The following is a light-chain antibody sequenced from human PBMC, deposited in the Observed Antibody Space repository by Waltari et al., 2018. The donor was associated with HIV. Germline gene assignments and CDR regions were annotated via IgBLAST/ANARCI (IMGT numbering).Light chain of an antibody. CDR3: QACDSSLVV. Sequence: SYELTQPPSVSVSPGQTASITCSGDKLGDKYACWYQQKPGQSPVLVIYQDSKRPSGIPERFSGSNSWNTATLTISGTQAMDEADYYCQACDSSLVVFGGGTKLTVL. CDR2: QDS. CDR1: KLGDKY. J-gene: IGLJ2*01. V-gene: IGLV3-1*01.